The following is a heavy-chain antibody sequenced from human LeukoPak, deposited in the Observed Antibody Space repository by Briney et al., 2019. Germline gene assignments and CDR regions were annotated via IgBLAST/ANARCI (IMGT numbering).Heavy chain of an antibody. CDR1: GGSISSYY. V-gene: IGHV4-34*01. J-gene: IGHJ2*01. CDR2: INDIGGT. CDR3: ARKVPGTLDL. D-gene: IGHD3-10*01. Sequence: SETLSLTCTVSGGSISSYYWSWIRQPPGKGLEWIGEINDIGGTNYSPSLKSRVTISLDTSKNQFSLTLNSMTAADTAVYYCARKVPGTLDLWGRGTLVTVSS.